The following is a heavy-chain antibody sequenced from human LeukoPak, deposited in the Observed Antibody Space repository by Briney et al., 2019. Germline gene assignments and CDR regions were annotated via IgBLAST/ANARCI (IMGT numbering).Heavy chain of an antibody. Sequence: ASVKVSCTASGYTFTTYVVSWVPQAAGHGLEWMGWISAYNGNTNYAQKLQGRVTMTTDTSPSTAYMELRSLRSDDTAVYYCARDPLLLWFGELHYWGQGTLVTVSS. CDR3: ARDPLLLWFGELHY. V-gene: IGHV1-18*01. D-gene: IGHD3-10*01. J-gene: IGHJ4*02. CDR2: ISAYNGNT. CDR1: GYTFTTYV.